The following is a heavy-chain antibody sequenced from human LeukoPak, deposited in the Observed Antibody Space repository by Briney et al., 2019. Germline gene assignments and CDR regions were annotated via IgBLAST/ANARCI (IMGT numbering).Heavy chain of an antibody. J-gene: IGHJ4*02. CDR2: ISYDGSKK. CDR3: ARVYGDYSARFDY. D-gene: IGHD4-17*01. V-gene: IGHV3-30*04. CDR1: GFTFSNFA. Sequence: AGGSLSLSCAASGFTFSNFAMHWVRQAPGKGLEWVAVISYDGSKKYYTDSVKGRFTISRDNSKNTLFLQMSSLRAEDTAVYYCARVYGDYSARFDYWGRGTLVTVSS.